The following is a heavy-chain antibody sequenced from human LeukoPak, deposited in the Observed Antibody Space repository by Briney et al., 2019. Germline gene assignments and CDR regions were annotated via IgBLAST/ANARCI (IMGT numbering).Heavy chain of an antibody. CDR3: AKDTVPMYYDFWSGYANDY. D-gene: IGHD3-3*01. J-gene: IGHJ4*02. CDR1: GFTFSSYW. Sequence: GGSLRLSCAASGFTFSSYWMHWVRQAPGKGLVWVSRINSDGGSTSYADSVKGRFTISRDNSKNTLYLQMNSLRAEDTAVYYCAKDTVPMYYDFWSGYANDYWGQGTLVTVSS. CDR2: INSDGGST. V-gene: IGHV3-74*01.